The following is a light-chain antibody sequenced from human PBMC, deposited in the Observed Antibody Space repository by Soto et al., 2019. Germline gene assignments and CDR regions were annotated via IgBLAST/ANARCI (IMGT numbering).Light chain of an antibody. CDR2: DAT. V-gene: IGKV1-39*01. CDR3: QQSFVTPRT. J-gene: IGKJ1*01. Sequence: DIQMTQSPSSLSASVGDRVTITCRASQSIKSYVNWYQHKPRKAPKLLIHDATSLHSGVPSRFSGSGSGTEFTLTISSLQPEDFATYYCQQSFVTPRTFGQGTKVDIK. CDR1: QSIKSY.